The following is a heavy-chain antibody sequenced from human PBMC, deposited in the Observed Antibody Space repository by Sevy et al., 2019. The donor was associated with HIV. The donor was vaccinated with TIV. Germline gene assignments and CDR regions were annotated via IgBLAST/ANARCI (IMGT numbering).Heavy chain of an antibody. CDR3: AKDQYYYGSGSYYNVHGMDV. Sequence: GGSLRLSCAASGFTFSSYGMHWVRRAPGKGLEWVAFIRYDGSNKYYADSVKGRFTISRDNFKNTLYLQMNSLRAEDTAVYYCAKDQYYYGSGSYYNVHGMDVWGQGTTVTVSS. D-gene: IGHD3-10*01. CDR2: IRYDGSNK. V-gene: IGHV3-30*02. J-gene: IGHJ6*02. CDR1: GFTFSSYG.